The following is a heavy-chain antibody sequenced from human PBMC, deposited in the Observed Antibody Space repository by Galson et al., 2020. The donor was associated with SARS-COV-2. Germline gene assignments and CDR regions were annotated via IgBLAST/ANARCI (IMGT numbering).Heavy chain of an antibody. D-gene: IGHD1-1*01. V-gene: IGHV4-38-2*02. CDR3: ARVEPLYYYGMDV. Sequence: ETLSLTCTVSGYSISSGYYWGWIRQPPGKGLEWIGSIYHSGSTYYNPSLKSRVTISVDTSKNQFSLKLSSVTAADTAVYYCARVEPLYYYGMDVWGQGTTVTVSS. J-gene: IGHJ6*02. CDR2: IYHSGST. CDR1: GYSISSGYY.